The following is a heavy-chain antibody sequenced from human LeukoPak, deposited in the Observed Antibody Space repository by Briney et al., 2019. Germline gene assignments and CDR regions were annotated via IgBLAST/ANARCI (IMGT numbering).Heavy chain of an antibody. CDR3: ARGNSYGYWWYFDL. CDR1: GGSFSGYY. J-gene: IGHJ2*01. CDR2: INHSGST. D-gene: IGHD5-18*01. V-gene: IGHV4-34*01. Sequence: SETLSLTCAVYGGSFSGYYWSWIRQPPGKGLEWIGEINHSGSTNYNPSLKSRVTISVDTSKNQFSLNVRSVTAADTAVYYCARGNSYGYWWYFDLWGRGTLVTVSS.